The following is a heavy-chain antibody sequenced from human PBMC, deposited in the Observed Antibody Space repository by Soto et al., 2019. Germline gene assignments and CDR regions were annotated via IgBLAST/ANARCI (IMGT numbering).Heavy chain of an antibody. D-gene: IGHD3-22*01. V-gene: IGHV3-21*01. CDR1: GFTFSSYS. CDR3: ARDYYDSSGYYVDAFDI. Sequence: GSLRLSCAASGFTFSSYSMNWVRQAPGKGLEWVSSISSSSSYIYYADSVKGRFTISRDNAKNSLYLQMNSLRAEDTAVYYCARDYYDSSGYYVDAFDIWGQGTMVTVSS. CDR2: ISSSSSYI. J-gene: IGHJ3*02.